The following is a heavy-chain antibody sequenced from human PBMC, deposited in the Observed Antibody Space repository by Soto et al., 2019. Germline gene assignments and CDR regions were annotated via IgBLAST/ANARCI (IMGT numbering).Heavy chain of an antibody. J-gene: IGHJ5*02. V-gene: IGHV1-8*01. CDR1: GYTFTSYD. CDR3: ARGNGGSYDWFDP. CDR2: MIPNSGNT. Sequence: ASVKVSCKASGYTFTSYDINWVRQATGQGLEWMGWMIPNSGNTGNAQKFQGRLTMTRNTSISTAYMELSSLRSEDTAVYYCARGNGGSYDWFDPWGQGTQVTVSS. D-gene: IGHD1-26*01.